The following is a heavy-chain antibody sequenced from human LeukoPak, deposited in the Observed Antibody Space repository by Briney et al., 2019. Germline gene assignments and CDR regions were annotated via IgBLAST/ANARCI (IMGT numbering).Heavy chain of an antibody. V-gene: IGHV3-30-3*01. J-gene: IGHJ4*02. CDR1: GFTFSSYA. CDR2: ISYDGSNK. Sequence: PGRSLRPSCAASGFTFSSYAMHWVRQAPGKGLEWVAVISYDGSNKYYADSVKGRFTISRDNFKNTLYLRMNSLRAEDTAVYYCARATDTVTTGALGYWGQGTLVTVSS. D-gene: IGHD4-17*01. CDR3: ARATDTVTTGALGY.